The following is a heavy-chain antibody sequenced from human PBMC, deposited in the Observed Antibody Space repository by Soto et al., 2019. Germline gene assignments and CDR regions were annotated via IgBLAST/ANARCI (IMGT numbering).Heavy chain of an antibody. V-gene: IGHV4-59*01. CDR2: IYNNGTT. Sequence: QVQLQESGPGLVKPSETLSLTCIVSGGSISNYFWSWIRQPPGKGLEWIGYIYNNGTTNYNPSLKSRVTISVDTTKNQFSLRLSSVTAADTALYYCAHGDSRGPLDYWGQGTLVTVSS. CDR1: GGSISNYF. CDR3: AHGDSRGPLDY. J-gene: IGHJ4*02.